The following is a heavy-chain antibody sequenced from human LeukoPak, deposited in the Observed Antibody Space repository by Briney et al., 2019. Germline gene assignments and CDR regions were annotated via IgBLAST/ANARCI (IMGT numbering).Heavy chain of an antibody. D-gene: IGHD2-2*01. V-gene: IGHV3-66*01. J-gene: IGHJ6*02. CDR3: ARDQSGVVVPANYYYYGMDV. CDR2: IYSGGST. CDR1: GFTFSSYA. Sequence: PGGSLRLSCAASGFTFSSYAMSWVRQAPGKGLEWVSVIYSGGSTYYADSVKGRFTISRDNSKNTLYLQMNSLRAEDTAVYYCARDQSGVVVPANYYYYGMDVWGQGTTVTVSS.